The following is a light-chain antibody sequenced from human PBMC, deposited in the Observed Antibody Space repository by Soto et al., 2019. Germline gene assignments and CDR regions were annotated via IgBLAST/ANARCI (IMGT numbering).Light chain of an antibody. CDR2: DAS. CDR3: QQRRNWPS. Sequence: EIVMTQSPATLSVSPGERATLSCRASQSVSTYLAWYQQKAGQAPRLLIYDASNRATGIPARFSGSGSGTDFTLTVSSLEPEDFAVYYCQQRRNWPSFGPGTMVDIK. V-gene: IGKV3-11*01. J-gene: IGKJ3*01. CDR1: QSVSTY.